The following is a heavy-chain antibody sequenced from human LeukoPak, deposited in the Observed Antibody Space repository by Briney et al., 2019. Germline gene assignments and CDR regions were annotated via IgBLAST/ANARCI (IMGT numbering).Heavy chain of an antibody. D-gene: IGHD3-16*02. Sequence: GGSLRLSCAASGFTFNTYAMSWVRRTPAKGREWVSAVSGSGGSTYSADSVQGRFTISRDNSKNPLSLQMDTLRADDTAIYYCARGVGYDYIWRSYLFDYWGQGTLVTVSS. CDR3: ARGVGYDYIWRSYLFDY. CDR1: GFTFNTYA. CDR2: VSGSGGST. J-gene: IGHJ4*02. V-gene: IGHV3-23*01.